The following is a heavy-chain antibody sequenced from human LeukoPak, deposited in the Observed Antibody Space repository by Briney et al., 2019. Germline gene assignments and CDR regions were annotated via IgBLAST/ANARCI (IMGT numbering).Heavy chain of an antibody. D-gene: IGHD6-19*01. Sequence: QSGGSLRLSCAASGFTLSSYAMSWVRQAPGKGLEWVSAISGSGGSTYYADSVKGRFTISRDNSKNTLYLQMNSLRAEDTAVYYCAKGAEIAVAGTGRYYYYYMDVWGKGTTVTVSS. CDR1: GFTLSSYA. J-gene: IGHJ6*03. V-gene: IGHV3-23*01. CDR2: ISGSGGST. CDR3: AKGAEIAVAGTGRYYYYYMDV.